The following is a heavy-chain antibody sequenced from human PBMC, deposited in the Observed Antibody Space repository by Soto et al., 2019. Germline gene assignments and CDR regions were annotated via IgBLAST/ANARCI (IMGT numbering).Heavy chain of an antibody. CDR1: GYTFATST. CDR2: IKAYSANT. CDR3: AIADYGDDDY. J-gene: IGHJ4*02. V-gene: IGHV1-18*01. D-gene: IGHD4-17*01. Sequence: QLQLVQSGPEAKKPGASVKVSCKASGYTFATSTISWLRQAPGQGPEWMGWIKAYSANTNYAQKLQGRLTLTTATSTSTAYMELRSLTTNETAIYYCAIADYGDDDYWGQGTLVTVSS.